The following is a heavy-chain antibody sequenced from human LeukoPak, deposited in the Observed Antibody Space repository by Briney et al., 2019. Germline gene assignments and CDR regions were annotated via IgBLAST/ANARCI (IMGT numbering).Heavy chain of an antibody. V-gene: IGHV3-7*01. CDR1: GFTFSDSW. CDR3: ARGGGYSERFDY. D-gene: IGHD1-26*01. CDR2: IKFDGTEK. J-gene: IGHJ4*02. Sequence: GGSLRLSCAASGFTFSDSWMTWVRQAPGKRLEWVATIKFDGTEKQYVASVRGRFTISRANAENSMFLRMESLSPEDTAVYYCARGGGYSERFDYWGQGTLVTVSS.